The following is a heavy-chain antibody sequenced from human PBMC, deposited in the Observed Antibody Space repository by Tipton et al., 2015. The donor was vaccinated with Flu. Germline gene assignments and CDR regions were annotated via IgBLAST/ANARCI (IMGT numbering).Heavy chain of an antibody. V-gene: IGHV3-7*01. J-gene: IGHJ4*02. CDR3: ARGGLAPGNY. CDR1: GFTFSDYW. D-gene: IGHD6-13*01. Sequence: GSLRLSCAASGFTFSDYWMAWVRQAPGKGLEWVANIKQDGSERYYVDSVKGRFTISRDNAKNSLFLQMNSLRAEDTAVYYCARGGLAPGNYWGQGTLVTVSS. CDR2: IKQDGSER.